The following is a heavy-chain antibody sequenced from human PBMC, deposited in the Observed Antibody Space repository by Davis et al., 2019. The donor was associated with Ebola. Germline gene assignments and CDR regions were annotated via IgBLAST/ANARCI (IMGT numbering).Heavy chain of an antibody. CDR1: GFIFSSYG. CDR3: AKDRASDNSYYNPLFYGMDV. CDR2: ISFDGSKK. J-gene: IGHJ6*04. V-gene: IGHV3-30*13. D-gene: IGHD2-2*02. Sequence: GESLKISCAASGFIFSSYGMHWVRQAPGKGLECVAVISFDGSKKYEADSVRGRFTISRDNSENRLYLQMNSLRAEDTAVYYCAKDRASDNSYYNPLFYGMDVWGKGTTVTVSS.